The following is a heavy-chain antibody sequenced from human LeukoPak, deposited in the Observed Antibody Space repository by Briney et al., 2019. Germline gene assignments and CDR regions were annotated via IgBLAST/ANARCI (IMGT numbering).Heavy chain of an antibody. CDR2: IYPRDGST. J-gene: IGHJ4*02. D-gene: IGHD3-22*01. CDR1: GYSFTSNY. CDR3: ARAGGGVRDSSYFDY. Sequence: ASVKVSCKASGYSFTSNYIHWVRQAPGQGLEWMGMIYPRDGSTSYAQKFQGRVTVTRDTSTSTVHMELSSLRSEDTAVYYCARAGGGVRDSSYFDYWGQGTLVTVSS. V-gene: IGHV1-46*01.